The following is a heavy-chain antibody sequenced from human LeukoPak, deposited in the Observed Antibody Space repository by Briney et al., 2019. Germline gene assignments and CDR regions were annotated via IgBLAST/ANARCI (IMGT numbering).Heavy chain of an antibody. V-gene: IGHV1-18*01. CDR3: ARVYYDSSGPGEDAFDI. Sequence: ASVKVSCKASGYTFTSYGISWVRQAPGQGLEWMGWISAYNGNTNYAPKLQRRVTMTTDTSTSTAYMELRSLRSDDTSVYYCARVYYDSSGPGEDAFDIWDQGTMVTVSS. D-gene: IGHD3-22*01. CDR1: GYTFTSYG. CDR2: ISAYNGNT. J-gene: IGHJ3*02.